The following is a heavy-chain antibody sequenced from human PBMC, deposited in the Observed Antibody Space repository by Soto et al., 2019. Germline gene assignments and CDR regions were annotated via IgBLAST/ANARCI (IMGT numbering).Heavy chain of an antibody. J-gene: IGHJ6*01. Sequence: QITLKESGPTLAKPTQTLTLTCTFSGFSLSTPGVGVGWIRQPPGKGLEWLALIYWDDDKRYSPSLESRLTTPKDTSKTQGVLTMTTMDPVDTASYYCAHREEAYYSAMDFWGQGTTVTVSS. V-gene: IGHV2-5*02. CDR1: GFSLSTPGVG. CDR3: AHREEAYYSAMDF. CDR2: IYWDDDK.